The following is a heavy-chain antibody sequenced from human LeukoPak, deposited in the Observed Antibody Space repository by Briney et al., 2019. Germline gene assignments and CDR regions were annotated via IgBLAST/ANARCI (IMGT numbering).Heavy chain of an antibody. CDR2: ISYDGSNK. J-gene: IGHJ4*02. V-gene: IGHV3-30*04. CDR1: GFTFSSYA. Sequence: PGGSLRHSCAASGFTFSSYAMHWVRQAPGKGLEWVAVISYDGSNKYYADSVKGRFTISRDNSKNTLFLEIQGLRPEDTAVYYCASGDYGSLYFDFWSQGTLVTVSS. D-gene: IGHD4-17*01. CDR3: ASGDYGSLYFDF.